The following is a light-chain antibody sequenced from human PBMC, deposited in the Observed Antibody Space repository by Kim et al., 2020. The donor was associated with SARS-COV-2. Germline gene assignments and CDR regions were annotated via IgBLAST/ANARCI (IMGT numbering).Light chain of an antibody. Sequence: SVSPGQTASITCSGDKLGDKYACWYQQKPGQDPVLVIYQDSKRPSGIPERFSGSNSGNTATLTISGTQAMDEADYYCQAWDSSTVVFGGGTQLTVL. V-gene: IGLV3-1*01. J-gene: IGLJ2*01. CDR2: QDS. CDR1: KLGDKY. CDR3: QAWDSSTVV.